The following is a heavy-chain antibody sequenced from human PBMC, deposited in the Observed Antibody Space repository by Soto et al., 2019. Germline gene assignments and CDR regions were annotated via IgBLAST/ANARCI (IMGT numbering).Heavy chain of an antibody. D-gene: IGHD6-13*01. V-gene: IGHV1-46*01. J-gene: IGHJ4*02. CDR3: ARADPEQYFDS. Sequence: QVQLVQSGAEVKKPGASVKVSCEASGFIFSNFYMHWVRQAPEKGLAWMGLISPLANYTRYAGTLQRRFTITRDTSTTTVYMELSSLTSEDTAVYYCARADPEQYFDSWGQGTLVNVSS. CDR1: GFIFSNFY. CDR2: ISPLANYT.